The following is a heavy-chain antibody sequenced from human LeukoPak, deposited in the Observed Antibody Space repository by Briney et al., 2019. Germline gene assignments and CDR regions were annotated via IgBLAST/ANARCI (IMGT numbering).Heavy chain of an antibody. CDR1: GFTFSNAW. J-gene: IGHJ6*02. D-gene: IGHD1-26*01. CDR3: ARDVVGATGDYYGMDV. CDR2: IKSKTDGGTT. V-gene: IGHV3-15*01. Sequence: GGSLRLSCAASGFTFSNAWMSWVRQAPGKGLEWVGRIKSKTDGGTTDYAAPVKGRFTISRDNSNNTLYLQMNSLRAEDTALYYCARDVVGATGDYYGMDVWGQGTTVTVSS.